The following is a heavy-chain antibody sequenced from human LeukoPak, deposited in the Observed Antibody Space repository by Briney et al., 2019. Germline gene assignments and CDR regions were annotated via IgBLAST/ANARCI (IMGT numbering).Heavy chain of an antibody. Sequence: GGSLRLSCAASGFTFSSYSMNWVRQAPGKGLEWVSSISSSSSYIYYADSVKGRFTISRDNAKNSLYLQMNSLRAEDTAVYYCARTVNGSCSSTSCFHFDYWGQGTLVTVSS. D-gene: IGHD2-2*01. V-gene: IGHV3-21*01. CDR1: GFTFSSYS. CDR3: ARTVNGSCSSTSCFHFDY. CDR2: ISSSSSYI. J-gene: IGHJ4*02.